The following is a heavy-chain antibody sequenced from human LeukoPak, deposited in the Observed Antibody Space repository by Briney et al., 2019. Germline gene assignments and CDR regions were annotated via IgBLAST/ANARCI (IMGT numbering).Heavy chain of an antibody. CDR3: ARDLGY. V-gene: IGHV4-59*12. CDR2: IYYCGST. Sequence: SETLSLTCTVSGGSISSYYWSWIRQPPGKGPEWIGSIYYCGSTYYNPFLKSRVTISVDTSKNQFSLKLSSVTAADTAVYYCARDLGYWGQGTLVTVSS. CDR1: GGSISSYY. D-gene: IGHD7-27*01. J-gene: IGHJ4*02.